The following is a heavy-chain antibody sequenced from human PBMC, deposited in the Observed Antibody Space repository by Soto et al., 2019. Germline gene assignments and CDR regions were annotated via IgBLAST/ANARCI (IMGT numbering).Heavy chain of an antibody. CDR1: GFTFSSYG. V-gene: IGHV3-30*18. J-gene: IGHJ5*02. CDR3: AKDNCISTSCYRLYNWFDP. D-gene: IGHD2-2*01. Sequence: QVQLVESGGGVVQPGRSLRLSCAASGFTFSSYGMHWVRQAPGKGLEWVAVISYGGSNKYYADSVKGRFTISRDNANNTLYLQMNNLRAADTAVYYCAKDNCISTSCYRLYNWFDPWGQGTLVTVSS. CDR2: ISYGGSNK.